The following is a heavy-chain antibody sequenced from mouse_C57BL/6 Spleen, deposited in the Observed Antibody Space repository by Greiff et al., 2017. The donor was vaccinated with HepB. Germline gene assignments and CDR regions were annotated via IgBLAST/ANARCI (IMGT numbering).Heavy chain of an antibody. Sequence: QVQLKQPGAELVKPGASVKLSCKASGYTFTSYWMHWVKQRPGQGLEWIGMIHPNSGSTNYNEKFKSKATLTVDKSSSTAYMQLSSLTSEDSAVYYCAREFLDWDWFAYWGQGTLVTVSA. CDR2: IHPNSGST. D-gene: IGHD4-1*01. CDR1: GYTFTSYW. J-gene: IGHJ3*01. CDR3: AREFLDWDWFAY. V-gene: IGHV1-64*01.